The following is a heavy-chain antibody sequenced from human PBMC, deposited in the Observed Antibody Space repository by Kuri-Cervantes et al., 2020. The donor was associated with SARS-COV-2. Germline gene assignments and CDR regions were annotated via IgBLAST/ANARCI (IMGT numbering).Heavy chain of an antibody. CDR2: IYPGDSDT. D-gene: IGHD1-7*01. CDR3: ARHHKVQLELRDY. CDR1: GYSFTSYW. Sequence: GGSLRLSCKGSGYSFTSYWIGWVRQMPGKGLEWMGIIYPGDSDTRYSPSFQGQVTISADKSISTAYLQWSSLKASGTAMYYCARHHKVQLELRDYWGQGTLVTVSS. J-gene: IGHJ4*02. V-gene: IGHV5-51*01.